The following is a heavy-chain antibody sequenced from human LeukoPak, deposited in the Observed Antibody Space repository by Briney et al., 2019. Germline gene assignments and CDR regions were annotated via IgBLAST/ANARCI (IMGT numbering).Heavy chain of an antibody. CDR1: GFTFDDYA. J-gene: IGHJ6*02. CDR2: ISWNSGSI. V-gene: IGHV3-9*01. CDR3: AKGTYYYDSSGYYPDYYYGMDV. D-gene: IGHD3-22*01. Sequence: PGRSLRLSCAASGFTFDDYAMHWVRQAPGKGLEWVSGISWNSGSIGYADSVKGRFTISGDNAKNSLYLQMNSLRAEDTALYYCAKGTYYYDSSGYYPDYYYGMDVWGQGTTVTVSS.